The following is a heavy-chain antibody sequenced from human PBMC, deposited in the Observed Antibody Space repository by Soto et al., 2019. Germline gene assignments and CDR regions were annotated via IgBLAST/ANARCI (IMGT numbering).Heavy chain of an antibody. V-gene: IGHV3-23*01. CDR1: GVTLSSYA. CDR2: ISGSGGST. D-gene: IGHD6-19*01. Sequence: PGGSLRLSCASSGVTLSSYAMSWVRQAPGKGLEWVSAISGSGGSTYYADSVKGRFTISRDNSKNTLYLQMNSLRAEDTAVYYCAKDLARLGRSSGTDYWGQGTLVTVSS. J-gene: IGHJ4*02. CDR3: AKDLARLGRSSGTDY.